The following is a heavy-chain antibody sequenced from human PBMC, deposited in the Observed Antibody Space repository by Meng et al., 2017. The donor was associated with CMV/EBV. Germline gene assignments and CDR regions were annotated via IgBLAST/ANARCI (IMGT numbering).Heavy chain of an antibody. CDR1: GGTFSSYT. CDR2: IIPILGIA. J-gene: IGHJ1*01. D-gene: IGHD2-2*01. V-gene: IGHV1-69*04. CDR3: ARDPRYCSSTSCSDFQH. Sequence: SVKVSCKASGGTFSSYTISWVRQAPGQGLEWMGRIIPILGIANYAQKFQGRVTITADKSTSTAYMELSSLRSEDTAVYYCARDPRYCSSTSCSDFQHWGQGTLVTVS.